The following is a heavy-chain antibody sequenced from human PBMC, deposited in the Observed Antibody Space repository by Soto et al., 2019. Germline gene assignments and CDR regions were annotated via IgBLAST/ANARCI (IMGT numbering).Heavy chain of an antibody. CDR3: AKSGGSYSSGWVFYYYYGMDV. D-gene: IGHD6-19*01. V-gene: IGHV4-34*01. CDR2: INHSGST. CDR1: GGPFSGYY. J-gene: IGHJ6*02. Sequence: SETLSLTCAVYGGPFSGYYWSWIRQPPGKGLEWIGEINHSGSTNYNPSLKSRVTISVDTSKNQFSLKLSSVTAADTAVYYCAKSGGSYSSGWVFYYYYGMDVWGQGTTVTVSS.